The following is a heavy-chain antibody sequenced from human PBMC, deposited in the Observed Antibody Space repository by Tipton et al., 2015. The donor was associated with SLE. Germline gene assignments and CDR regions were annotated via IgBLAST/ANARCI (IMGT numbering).Heavy chain of an antibody. V-gene: IGHV4-39*01. Sequence: TLSLTCTVSGGSISSSSYYWGWIRQPPGKGLEWIGEINHSGSTNYNPSLKSRVTISVDTSKNQFSLKLSSVTAADTAVYYCARGMGATTKFDFWGQGTLVTVSS. D-gene: IGHD1-26*01. CDR2: INHSGST. CDR1: GGSISSSSYY. J-gene: IGHJ4*02. CDR3: ARGMGATTKFDF.